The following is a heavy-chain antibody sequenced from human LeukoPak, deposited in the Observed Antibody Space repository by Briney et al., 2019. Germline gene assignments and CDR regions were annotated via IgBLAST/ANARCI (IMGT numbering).Heavy chain of an antibody. CDR3: GSGSYHIQGAFDI. CDR2: ISSSGSTI. V-gene: IGHV3-11*01. CDR1: GFTFSDYY. D-gene: IGHD1-26*01. Sequence: GGSLRLSCAASGFTFSDYYMSWIRQAPGKGLEGGSYISSSGSTIYYADSVKGRFTISRDNAKISLYLQMNSLRAEDTAVYYCGSGSYHIQGAFDIWGQGAMVTVSS. J-gene: IGHJ3*02.